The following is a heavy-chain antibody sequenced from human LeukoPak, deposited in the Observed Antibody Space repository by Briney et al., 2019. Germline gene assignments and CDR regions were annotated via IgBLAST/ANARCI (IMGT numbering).Heavy chain of an antibody. CDR3: ASRVGATGSIDY. V-gene: IGHV1-8*01. J-gene: IGHJ4*02. Sequence: VASVKVSCKASGYTFTSYDINWVRQATGQGLEWMGWMNPNSGNTGYAQKFQVRVTMTRNTSISTAYMELSSLRSEDTAVYYCASRVGATGSIDYWGQGTVVSVSS. CDR1: GYTFTSYD. D-gene: IGHD1-26*01. CDR2: MNPNSGNT.